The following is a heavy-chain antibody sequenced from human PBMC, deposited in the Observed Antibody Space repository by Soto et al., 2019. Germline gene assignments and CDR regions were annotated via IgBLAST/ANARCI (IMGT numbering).Heavy chain of an antibody. D-gene: IGHD5-18*01. CDR2: ISRSSNYI. J-gene: IGHJ4*02. V-gene: IGHV3-21*06. CDR3: ARDARRQWILDS. CDR1: GFTFSSYS. Sequence: EVQLVESGGGLVKPGGSLRLSCVASGFTFSSYSMNWVRQAPAGKGLEWVSSISRSSNYIYYADSVKGRFTISRDNAKDSLYLHMDSLRADDTAVYYCARDARRQWILDSWGQGVLVTVSS.